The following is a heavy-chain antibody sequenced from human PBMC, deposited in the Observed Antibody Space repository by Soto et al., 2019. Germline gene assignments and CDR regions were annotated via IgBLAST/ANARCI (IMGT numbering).Heavy chain of an antibody. J-gene: IGHJ4*02. CDR1: GYTFTSYG. Sequence: QVQLVQSGAEVKKPGASVKVSCKASGYTFTSYGISWVRQAPGQGLEWMGWISAYNGNTNYAQKLQGRXTXTSXTSTSTAYRELRSLRSDDTAVYYCARDLAAGNCDYWGQGTLVTVSS. CDR3: ARDLAAGNCDY. CDR2: ISAYNGNT. D-gene: IGHD6-13*01. V-gene: IGHV1-18*01.